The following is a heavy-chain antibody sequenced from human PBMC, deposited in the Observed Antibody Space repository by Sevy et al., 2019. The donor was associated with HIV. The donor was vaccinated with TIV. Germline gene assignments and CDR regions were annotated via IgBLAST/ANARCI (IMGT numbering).Heavy chain of an antibody. Sequence: VGSLRLSCAASGFTFSSYWMHWVRQAPGKGLVWVSRIDSEGSSTNFADSVKGRFTMSRDNAKNTLYLQMNSLRAEDTAAYYCARDWVYDTSGYYLAAAFDIWGQGTMVTVSS. CDR3: ARDWVYDTSGYYLAAAFDI. J-gene: IGHJ3*02. CDR1: GFTFSSYW. CDR2: IDSEGSST. D-gene: IGHD3-22*01. V-gene: IGHV3-74*01.